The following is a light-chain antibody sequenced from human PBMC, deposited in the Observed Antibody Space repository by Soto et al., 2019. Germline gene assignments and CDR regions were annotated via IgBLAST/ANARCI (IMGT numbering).Light chain of an antibody. CDR1: SSDVGGYNY. J-gene: IGLJ2*01. CDR3: SSYTSSSPPVV. Sequence: QSVLTQPASVSGSPGQSITISCTGTSSDVGGYNYVSWYQQHPGKAPKLMIYDVSNRPSGVSNRLSGSKSGNTASLTISGLQAEDEAEYYCSSYTSSSPPVVFGGGTKLTVL. V-gene: IGLV2-14*01. CDR2: DVS.